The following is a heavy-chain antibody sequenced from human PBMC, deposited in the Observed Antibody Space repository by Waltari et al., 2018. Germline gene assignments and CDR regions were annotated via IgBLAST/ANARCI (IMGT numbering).Heavy chain of an antibody. CDR1: GGSISSSSYY. CDR2: IYYSGST. Sequence: QLQLQESGPGLVKPSETLSLTCTVSGGSISSSSYYWGWIRQPPGKGLEWIGSIYYSGSTYYNPSLKSRVTISVDTSKNQFSLKLSSVTAADTAVYYCARGRRSGDFDYWGQGTLVTVSS. D-gene: IGHD6-25*01. J-gene: IGHJ4*02. V-gene: IGHV4-39*01. CDR3: ARGRRSGDFDY.